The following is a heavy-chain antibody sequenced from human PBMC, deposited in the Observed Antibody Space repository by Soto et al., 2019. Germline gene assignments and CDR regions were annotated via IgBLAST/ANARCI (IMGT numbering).Heavy chain of an antibody. J-gene: IGHJ4*02. CDR2: IYYSGST. V-gene: IGHV4-59*01. D-gene: IGHD3-22*01. CDR3: ARVAPSHYYDSSGYLSD. Sequence: SETLCLTCTESGGSISSYYWSWIRPPPGKGLEWIGYIYYSGSTNYNPSLKSRVTISVDTPKNQFPLKLSSVTAADTAVYYCARVAPSHYYDSSGYLSDWGQETLVTVS. CDR1: GGSISSYY.